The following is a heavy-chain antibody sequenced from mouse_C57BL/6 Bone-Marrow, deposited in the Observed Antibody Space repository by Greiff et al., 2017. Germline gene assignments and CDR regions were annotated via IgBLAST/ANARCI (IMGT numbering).Heavy chain of an antibody. CDR3: ARRYYGSSWHDY. D-gene: IGHD1-1*01. CDR1: GYTFTSYG. V-gene: IGHV1-81*01. J-gene: IGHJ2*01. CDR2: IYPRSGNT. Sequence: QVQLQQSGAELARPGASVKLSCKASGYTFTSYGISWVKQRTGQGLEWIGEIYPRSGNTYYNEKFKGKATLTADKSSSTAYMELRSLTSEDSAVYFWARRYYGSSWHDYWGQGTTLTVSS.